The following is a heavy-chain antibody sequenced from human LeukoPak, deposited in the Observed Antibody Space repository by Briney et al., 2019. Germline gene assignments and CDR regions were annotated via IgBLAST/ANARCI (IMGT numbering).Heavy chain of an antibody. CDR2: INYSANT. D-gene: IGHD3/OR15-3a*01. J-gene: IGHJ4*02. CDR3: ARSLSRTGLR. Sequence: SETLSLTCTVSGGSVSSSDYYWGWIRQPPGKGLEWIGSINYSANTYYNPSLKNRVTISVDTSKNQFSLKLSSVTAADTAVYYCARSLSRTGLRWGQGTLVTASS. CDR1: GGSVSSSDYY. V-gene: IGHV4-39*01.